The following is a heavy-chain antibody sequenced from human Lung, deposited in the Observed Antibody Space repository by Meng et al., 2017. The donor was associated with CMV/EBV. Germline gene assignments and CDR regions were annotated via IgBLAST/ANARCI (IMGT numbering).Heavy chain of an antibody. Sequence: QVQLQESGPGLVKPSGTLSLTCAVSGGSMSSTNWWSWVRQPPGKGLEWIGEIYHSGSTNYNPSLASRVTISVDSSKNQFSLKLSSVTAADTAVYYCARHQNGGTYPLDYWGQGTLVTVSS. CDR3: ARHQNGGTYPLDY. CDR1: GGSMSSTNW. V-gene: IGHV4-4*02. J-gene: IGHJ4*02. D-gene: IGHD3-16*02. CDR2: IYHSGST.